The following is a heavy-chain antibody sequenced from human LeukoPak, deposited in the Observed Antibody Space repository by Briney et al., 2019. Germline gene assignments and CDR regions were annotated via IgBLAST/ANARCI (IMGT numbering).Heavy chain of an antibody. J-gene: IGHJ4*02. Sequence: PSETLSLTCTVSGGSISSYYWSWIRQPPGKGLEWIAYISDIGSINYNPSLKSRVTISLDTSKNQFSLKLSSVTATDTAVYYCAGHRPRNTVDFWGQGTLVTVSS. V-gene: IGHV4-59*08. CDR2: ISDIGSI. CDR3: AGHRPRNTVDF. CDR1: GGSISSYY. D-gene: IGHD2/OR15-2a*01.